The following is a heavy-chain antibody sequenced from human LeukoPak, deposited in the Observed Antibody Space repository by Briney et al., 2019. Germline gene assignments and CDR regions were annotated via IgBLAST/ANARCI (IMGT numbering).Heavy chain of an antibody. J-gene: IGHJ3*02. CDR3: ARDRDSSGFDAFDI. Sequence: PGGSLRLSSAASGFTVSSNYMSWVRQAPGKGLEWVSVIYSGGSTYYADSVKGRFTISRDNSKNTLYLQMNSLRVEDTAVYYCARDRDSSGFDAFDIWGQGTMVTVSS. V-gene: IGHV3-66*01. D-gene: IGHD6-19*01. CDR2: IYSGGST. CDR1: GFTVSSNY.